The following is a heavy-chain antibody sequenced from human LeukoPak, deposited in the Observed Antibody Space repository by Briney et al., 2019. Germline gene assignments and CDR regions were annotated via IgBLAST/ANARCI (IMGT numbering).Heavy chain of an antibody. J-gene: IGHJ6*02. CDR2: ISGSGGST. Sequence: GGSLRLSCAASGFTFSSYAMSWVRQAPGKGLEWVSAISGSGGSTYYADSVKGRFTISRDNSKSTLYLQMNSLRAEDTAVYYCAKWGYCSSTSCYTLPHYYYYGMDVWGQGTTVTVSS. CDR1: GFTFSSYA. V-gene: IGHV3-23*01. CDR3: AKWGYCSSTSCYTLPHYYYYGMDV. D-gene: IGHD2-2*02.